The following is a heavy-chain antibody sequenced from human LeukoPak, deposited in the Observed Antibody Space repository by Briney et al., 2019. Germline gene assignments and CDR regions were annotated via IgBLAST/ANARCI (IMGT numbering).Heavy chain of an antibody. CDR3: ARARSNYYGSGSYYT. J-gene: IGHJ3*02. CDR1: GGTFSSYA. CDR2: IIPILGIA. Sequence: SVTVSCKASGGTFSSYAISWVRQAPGQGLEWMGRIIPILGIANYAQKFQGRVTITADKSTSTAYMELSSLRSEDTAVYYCARARSNYYGSGSYYTWGQGTMVTVSS. V-gene: IGHV1-69*04. D-gene: IGHD3-10*01.